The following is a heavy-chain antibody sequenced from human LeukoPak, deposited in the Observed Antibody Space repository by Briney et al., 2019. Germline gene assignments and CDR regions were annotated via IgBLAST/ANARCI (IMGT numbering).Heavy chain of an antibody. D-gene: IGHD3-3*01. CDR3: ARDPRSGYYTGYYYYYGMDV. Sequence: SETLSLTCNVSGGSISSGDYYWSWIRQPPGKGLEWIGYIYYSGSTYYNPSLKSRVTISVDTSKNQFSLKLSSVTAANTAVYYCARDPRSGYYTGYYYYYGMDVWGQGTTVTVSS. J-gene: IGHJ6*02. V-gene: IGHV4-30-4*01. CDR1: GGSISSGDYY. CDR2: IYYSGST.